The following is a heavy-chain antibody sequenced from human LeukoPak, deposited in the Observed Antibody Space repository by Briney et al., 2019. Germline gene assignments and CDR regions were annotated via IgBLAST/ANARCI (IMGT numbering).Heavy chain of an antibody. CDR2: IKQDGSEK. J-gene: IGHJ3*02. CDR3: ARDLSFYDSSGYYPTGGAFDI. D-gene: IGHD3-22*01. CDR1: GFTFSSYW. V-gene: IGHV3-7*01. Sequence: GGSLRLSCAASGFTFSSYWMSWVRQAPGKGLEWVANIKQDGSEKYYVDSVKGRFTISRDNAKNSLYLQMNSLRAEDTAVYHCARDLSFYDSSGYYPTGGAFDIWGQGTMVTVSS.